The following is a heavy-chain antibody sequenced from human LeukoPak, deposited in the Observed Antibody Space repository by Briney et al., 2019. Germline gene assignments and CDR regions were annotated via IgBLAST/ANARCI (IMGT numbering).Heavy chain of an antibody. CDR2: FSGGGDS. CDR3: GKEVERHFDLKY. D-gene: IGHD2/OR15-2a*01. CDR1: GLTSGIYA. Sequence: GGSLRLSCAASGLTSGIYAMSWVRKAPGKGLEWVSAFSGGGDSFYADSVRGRFTVSADTSRNILYLQMNSLRAEDTAVYYCGKEVERHFDLKYWGQGTPVTVSS. J-gene: IGHJ4*02. V-gene: IGHV3-23*01.